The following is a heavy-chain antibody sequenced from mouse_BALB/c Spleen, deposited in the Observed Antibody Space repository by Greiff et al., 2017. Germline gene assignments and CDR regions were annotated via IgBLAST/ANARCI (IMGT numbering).Heavy chain of an antibody. D-gene: IGHD2-3*01. J-gene: IGHJ3*01. V-gene: IGHV1-80*01. CDR3: ARSEGGYYGGFAY. CDR1: GYAFSSYW. Sequence: QVQLQQSGAELVRPGSSVKISCKASGYAFSSYWMNWVKQRPGQGLEWIGQIYPGDGDTNYNGKFKGKATLTADKSSSTAYMQLSSLTSEDSAVYFCARSEGGYYGGFAYWGQDSGHCLC. CDR2: IYPGDGDT.